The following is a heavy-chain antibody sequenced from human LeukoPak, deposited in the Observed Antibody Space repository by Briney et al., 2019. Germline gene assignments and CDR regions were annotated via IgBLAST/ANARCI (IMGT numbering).Heavy chain of an antibody. D-gene: IGHD6-19*01. CDR2: ISSSSSYI. CDR1: GFTSSSYS. J-gene: IGHJ4*02. Sequence: GGSLRLSCAAPGFTSSSYSMNWVRQAPGKGLEWVSSISSSSSYIYYADSVKGRFTISRDNAKNSLYLQMNSLRAEDTAVYYCARDDIAVAGSLDYWGQGTLVTVSS. CDR3: ARDDIAVAGSLDY. V-gene: IGHV3-21*01.